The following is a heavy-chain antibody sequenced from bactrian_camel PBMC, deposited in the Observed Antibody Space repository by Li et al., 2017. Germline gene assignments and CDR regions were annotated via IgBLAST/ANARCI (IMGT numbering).Heavy chain of an antibody. Sequence: QVQLVESGGGSVQAGGSLRVSCAASGYTVNSYCMGWFRQAPGKEREGVASITGGGSTYSAPAVKGRFTISQANDKNTVYLQMNSLKPEDTAMYYCAAAGYGSDWVSYLDARSYNYWGQGTQVTVS. J-gene: IGHJ4*01. D-gene: IGHD6*01. CDR2: ITGGGST. V-gene: IGHV3S56*01. CDR3: AAAGYGSDWVSYLDARSYNY. CDR1: GYTVNSYC.